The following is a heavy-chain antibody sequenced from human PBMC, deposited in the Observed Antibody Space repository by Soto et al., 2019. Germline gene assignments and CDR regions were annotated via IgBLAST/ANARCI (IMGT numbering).Heavy chain of an antibody. V-gene: IGHV4-34*01. CDR2: INHSGSA. Sequence: SETLSLTCDVYGGSFSGYIWTWIRQTPGKGLQWIGQINHSGSANYNPSLKSRVTISVHTSNSQFSLELSSVTAADTAVYYCARVLITWSQYAGAWYYFDSWGQGTPVT. J-gene: IGHJ4*02. D-gene: IGHD3-10*01. CDR3: ARVLITWSQYAGAWYYFDS. CDR1: GGSFSGYI.